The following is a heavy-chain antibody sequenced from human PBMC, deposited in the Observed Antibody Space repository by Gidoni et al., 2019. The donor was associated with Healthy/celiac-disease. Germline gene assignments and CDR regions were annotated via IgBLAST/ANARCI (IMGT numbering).Heavy chain of an antibody. J-gene: IGHJ3*02. D-gene: IGHD6-19*01. CDR3: AITPYSSGWGGVDAFDI. Sequence: EVQLLESGGGLVQPGGSLRLPWAASGLPFSSYAMSWVRQAPGKGVGWVSAISGRGGSRYYAVSVMGHFTIPRDNTKNTLYLQMNSLRAEDTAVYYCAITPYSSGWGGVDAFDIWGQGTMVTVSS. CDR2: ISGRGGSR. V-gene: IGHV3-23*01. CDR1: GLPFSSYA.